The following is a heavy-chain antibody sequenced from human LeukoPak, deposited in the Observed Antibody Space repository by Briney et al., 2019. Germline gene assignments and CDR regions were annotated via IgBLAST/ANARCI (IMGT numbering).Heavy chain of an antibody. Sequence: PGGSLRLSCVASGFTGSSNYMSWVRQAPGKGLEWVSIISGGGNAYYADSVKDRFTISRDNSKSTMYLQMRSLRAEDTAMYYCESRDKGYYYGLDVWGQGTAVTVSS. D-gene: IGHD5-24*01. V-gene: IGHV3-66*01. CDR1: GFTGSSNY. CDR2: ISGGGNA. J-gene: IGHJ6*02. CDR3: ESRDKGYYYGLDV.